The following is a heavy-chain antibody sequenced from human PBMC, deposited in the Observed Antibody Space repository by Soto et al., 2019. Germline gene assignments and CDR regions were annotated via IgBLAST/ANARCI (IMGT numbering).Heavy chain of an antibody. CDR1: GFTFSSYW. CDR3: AREMWLLYGKVLKYNWFDP. CDR2: INSDGSST. V-gene: IGHV3-74*01. Sequence: PGGSLRLSCAASGFTFSSYWMHWVRQAPGKGLVWVSRINSDGSSTSYADSVKGRFTISRDNAKNTLYLQMNSLRAEDTAVYYCAREMWLLYGKVLKYNWFDPWGQGTLVTVSS. D-gene: IGHD3-3*01. J-gene: IGHJ5*02.